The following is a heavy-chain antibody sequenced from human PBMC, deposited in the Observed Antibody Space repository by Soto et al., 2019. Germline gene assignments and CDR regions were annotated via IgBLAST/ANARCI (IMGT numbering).Heavy chain of an antibody. V-gene: IGHV3-9*01. J-gene: IGHJ4*02. CDR3: AKDTPGSSGWYFYYFDY. CDR1: GFTFDDYA. CDR2: ISWNSGSI. Sequence: PGGSLRLSCAASGFTFDDYAMHWVRQAPGKGLEWVSGISWNSGSIGYADSVKGRFTISRDNAKNSLYLQMNSLRAEDTALYYYAKDTPGSSGWYFYYFDYWGQGTLVTVSS. D-gene: IGHD6-19*01.